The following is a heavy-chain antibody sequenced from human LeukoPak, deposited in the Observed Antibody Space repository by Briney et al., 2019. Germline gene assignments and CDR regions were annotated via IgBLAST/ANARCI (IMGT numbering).Heavy chain of an antibody. D-gene: IGHD6-19*01. CDR3: VKDYGSGWYYYFDY. V-gene: IGHV3-33*06. Sequence: GGSLRLSCAASGFTFSSYGMHWVRQAPGKGLEWVAVIWYDGSNKYYADSVKGRFTISRDNAKNTLYLQMNSLRAEDTAVYYCVKDYGSGWYYYFDYWGQGTLVTVSS. CDR1: GFTFSSYG. J-gene: IGHJ4*02. CDR2: IWYDGSNK.